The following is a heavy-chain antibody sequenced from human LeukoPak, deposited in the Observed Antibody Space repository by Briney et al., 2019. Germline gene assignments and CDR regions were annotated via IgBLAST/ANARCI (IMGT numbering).Heavy chain of an antibody. J-gene: IGHJ5*02. Sequence: SETLSLTCAVYGGSFSGYYWSWIRQPPGKGLEWIGEINHSGSTNYNPSLKSRITISVDTAKNQFSLKLSSVTAADTGVYYCARSNAREPGFDPWGQGTLVTVSS. V-gene: IGHV4-34*01. D-gene: IGHD1-26*01. CDR1: GGSFSGYY. CDR3: ARSNAREPGFDP. CDR2: INHSGST.